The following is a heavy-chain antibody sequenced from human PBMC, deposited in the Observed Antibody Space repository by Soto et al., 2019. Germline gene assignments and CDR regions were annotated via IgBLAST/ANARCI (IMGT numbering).Heavy chain of an antibody. CDR2: VSPDSGNA. CDR3: EVTTGY. CDR1: GYTFTDYD. Sequence: QVQVVQSRAGVKKPGASVKVSCKTSGYTFTDYDINWIRQAPGQGLEWMGWVSPDSGNAGYAPQFQGRVSMTSDTSISTVYMEVSSLRAEDTAVYFCEVTTGYWGQGTMVTVSS. D-gene: IGHD2-21*02. V-gene: IGHV1-8*01. J-gene: IGHJ4*02.